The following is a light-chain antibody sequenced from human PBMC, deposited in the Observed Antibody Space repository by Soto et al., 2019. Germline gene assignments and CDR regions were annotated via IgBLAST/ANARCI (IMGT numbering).Light chain of an antibody. CDR1: QSVSSN. J-gene: IGKJ1*01. V-gene: IGKV3-15*01. CDR3: QQYNNWPSWT. CDR2: GAS. Sequence: EIVMTQSPATLSVSPGERATLSCRASQSVSSNLAWYQQKPGHAPRLLIYGASTRATGIPGRFSGSGSGTEFTRTISSLQSEDFAVYYCQQYNNWPSWTFGQGTKVEIK.